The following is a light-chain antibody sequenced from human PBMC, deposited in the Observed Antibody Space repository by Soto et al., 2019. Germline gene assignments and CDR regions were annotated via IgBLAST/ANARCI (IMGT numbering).Light chain of an antibody. CDR3: SSYTSSSTLLYV. V-gene: IGLV2-14*03. CDR1: SSDVGGYNY. J-gene: IGLJ1*01. Sequence: QSALTQPASVSGSPGQSITISCTGTSSDVGGYNYVSWYQHHPGKAPKLMIYDVSNRPSGVSNRFSGSKSGNTASLTISGLQAEDKADYYCSSYTSSSTLLYVFGTGTKLTVL. CDR2: DVS.